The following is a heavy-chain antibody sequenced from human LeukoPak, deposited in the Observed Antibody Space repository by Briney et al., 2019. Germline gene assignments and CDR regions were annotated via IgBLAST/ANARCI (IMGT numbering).Heavy chain of an antibody. J-gene: IGHJ4*02. CDR2: ISSSGSTI. V-gene: IGHV3-11*01. D-gene: IGHD6-13*01. CDR3: ARDARQQLVERSDY. Sequence: GGSLRLSCAAPGFTFSDYYMSWIRQAPGKGLECVSYISSSGSTIYYADSVKGRFTISRDNAKNSLYLQMNSLGTEDTAVYYCARDARQQLVERSDYWGQGTLVTVSS. CDR1: GFTFSDYY.